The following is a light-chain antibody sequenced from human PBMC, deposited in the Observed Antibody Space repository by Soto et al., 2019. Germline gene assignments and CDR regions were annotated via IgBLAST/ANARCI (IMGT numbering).Light chain of an antibody. CDR2: AAS. Sequence: DIRMTQSPSSLSASVGDRVTITCRASQDMRNDLGWYQQKPGRAPRRLIYAASNLQSGVPSRFSGSGSGTEFTLTINSLQPEDFATYYCLEHSLYPLLTFGGGTKVDIK. V-gene: IGKV1-17*01. CDR1: QDMRND. CDR3: LEHSLYPLLT. J-gene: IGKJ4*01.